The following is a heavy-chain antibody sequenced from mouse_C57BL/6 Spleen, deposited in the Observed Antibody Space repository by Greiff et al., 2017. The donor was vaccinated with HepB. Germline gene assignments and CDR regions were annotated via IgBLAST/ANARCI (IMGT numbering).Heavy chain of an antibody. V-gene: IGHV1-26*01. CDR3: ARERDGYCEFAY. CDR2: INPNNGGP. D-gene: IGHD2-3*01. CDR1: GYTITDYY. J-gene: IGHJ3*01. Sequence: EVQLQQSGPELVKPGASVKISCKASGYTITDYYMNWVKQSHGKSLEWIGVINPNNGGPSYNQKFKDKATLTVDKSSSTAYMELRSLTSEDAAVFYCARERDGYCEFAYWGQGTLVTVSA.